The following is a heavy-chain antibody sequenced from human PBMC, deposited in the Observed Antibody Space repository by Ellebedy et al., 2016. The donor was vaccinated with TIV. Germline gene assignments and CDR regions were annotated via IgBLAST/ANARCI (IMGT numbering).Heavy chain of an antibody. CDR3: ARGNYYDSSGTPGGMDV. V-gene: IGHV5-51*01. CDR1: GYSFTSYW. Sequence: GGSLRLSXKGSGYSFTSYWIGWVRQMPGKGLEWMGIIYPGDSDTRYSPSFQGQVTISADKSISTAYLQWSSLKASDTAMYYCARGNYYDSSGTPGGMDVWGQGTTVTVSS. J-gene: IGHJ6*02. D-gene: IGHD3-22*01. CDR2: IYPGDSDT.